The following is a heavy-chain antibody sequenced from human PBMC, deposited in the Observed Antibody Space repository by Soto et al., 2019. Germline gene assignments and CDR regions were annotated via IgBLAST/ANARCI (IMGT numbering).Heavy chain of an antibody. CDR3: ARGRGVAARNHNWFDP. V-gene: IGHV4-34*01. CDR1: GGSFSGYY. D-gene: IGHD2-15*01. J-gene: IGHJ5*02. CDR2: INHSGST. Sequence: GSLRLSCAVYGGSFSGYYWSWIRQPPGKGLEWIGEINHSGSTNYNPSLKSRVTISVDTSKNQFSLKLSSVTAADTAVYYCARGRGVAARNHNWFDPWGQGTLVTVSS.